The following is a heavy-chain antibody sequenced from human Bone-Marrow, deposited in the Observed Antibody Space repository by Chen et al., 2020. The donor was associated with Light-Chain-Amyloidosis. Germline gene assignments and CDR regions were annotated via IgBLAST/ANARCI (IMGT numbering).Heavy chain of an antibody. J-gene: IGHJ6*02. V-gene: IGHV4-34*01. D-gene: IGHD2-15*01. CDR2: INHSGST. Sequence: QVQLQQWGAGLLKPSETLSLTCAVYGGSFSGYYWSWICQPPGKGLEWIGEINHSGSTNYNQSLKSRVTISVDTSKNQFSLKLSSVTAADTAVYYCARGRCGGGSCYTYYYYYGMDVWGQGTTVTVSS. CDR1: GGSFSGYY. CDR3: ARGRCGGGSCYTYYYYYGMDV.